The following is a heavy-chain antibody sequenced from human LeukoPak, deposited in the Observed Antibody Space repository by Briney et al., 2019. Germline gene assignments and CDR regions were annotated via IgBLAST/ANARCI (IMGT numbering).Heavy chain of an antibody. D-gene: IGHD5-18*01. Sequence: SETLSLTCTVSGGSISSSSYYWGWIRQPPGKGLEWIGSIYYSGSTYYNPSLKSRVTISVDTSKNQFSLKLSSVTAADTAVYYCARGHGGLWSLFDYWGQGTLVTVSS. CDR3: ARGHGGLWSLFDY. CDR2: IYYSGST. CDR1: GGSISSSSYY. J-gene: IGHJ4*02. V-gene: IGHV4-39*07.